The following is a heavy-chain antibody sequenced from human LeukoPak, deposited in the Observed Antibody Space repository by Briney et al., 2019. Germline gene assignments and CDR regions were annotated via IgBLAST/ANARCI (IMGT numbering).Heavy chain of an antibody. CDR3: AKCYSNYDFDY. D-gene: IGHD4-11*01. CDR2: INWNGGTT. V-gene: IGHV3-20*04. Sequence: GGSLRLSCAASGFRFDDHGMNWVRQAPGKGLEWVSDINWNGGTTGYVDSVKGRFTISRDNAENSLYLQMNSLRAEDTAVYYCAKCYSNYDFDYWGQGTLVTVSS. CDR1: GFRFDDHG. J-gene: IGHJ4*02.